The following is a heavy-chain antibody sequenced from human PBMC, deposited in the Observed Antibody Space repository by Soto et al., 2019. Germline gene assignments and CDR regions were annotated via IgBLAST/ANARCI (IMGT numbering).Heavy chain of an antibody. CDR1: GFTFSSYS. J-gene: IGHJ6*02. D-gene: IGHD2-2*01. CDR3: ARSLPPGRGYCSSTSCYHYYYGMDV. V-gene: IGHV3-48*02. CDR2: ISSSSSTI. Sequence: EVQLVESGGGLVQPGGSLRLSCAASGFTFSSYSMNWVRQAPGKGLEWVSYISSSSSTIYYADSVKGRFTISRDNAKNSLYLQMNSLRDEDTAVYYCARSLPPGRGYCSSTSCYHYYYGMDVWGQGTTVTVSS.